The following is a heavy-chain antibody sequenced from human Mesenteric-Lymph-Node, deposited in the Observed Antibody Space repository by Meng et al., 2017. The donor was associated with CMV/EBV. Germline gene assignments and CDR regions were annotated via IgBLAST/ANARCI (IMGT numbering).Heavy chain of an antibody. CDR2: INPNSGGT. CDR3: VGGIAVAGDSPDY. J-gene: IGHJ4*02. CDR1: GYTFTGYY. D-gene: IGHD6-19*01. Sequence: ASVKVSCKASGYTFTGYYMLWVRQAPGQGLEWMGWINPNSGGTNYAQKFQGRVTMTRDTSISTAYMELSRLRSDDTAVYYCVGGIAVAGDSPDYWGQGTLVTVSS. V-gene: IGHV1-2*02.